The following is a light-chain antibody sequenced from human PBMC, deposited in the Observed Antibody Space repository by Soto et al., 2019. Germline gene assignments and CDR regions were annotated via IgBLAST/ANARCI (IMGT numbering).Light chain of an antibody. CDR1: QSISSW. CDR3: QQYNDNWT. CDR2: KAS. Sequence: DIQMTQSPSTLSASVGDRVTITCRASQSISSWLAWYQQKPGTAPKLLIYKASTLQSGVPSRFSGSGSGTEFNLNISSLQPDASATYYCQQYNDNWTFGQGTKVEIK. V-gene: IGKV1-5*03. J-gene: IGKJ1*01.